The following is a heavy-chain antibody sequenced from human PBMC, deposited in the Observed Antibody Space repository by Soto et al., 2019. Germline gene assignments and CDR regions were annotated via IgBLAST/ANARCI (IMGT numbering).Heavy chain of an antibody. CDR1: GFTFSSYW. V-gene: IGHV3-74*01. D-gene: IGHD2-15*01. CDR3: VRTSLVVAAATREDY. CDR2: INSDGSST. Sequence: EVQLVESGGGLVQPGGSLRLSCAASGFTFSSYWMHWVRQAPGKGLVWVSRINSDGSSTSYADSVKGRFTISRDNAKNTLYLQMNRLRAEDTAAYYCVRTSLVVAAATREDYWGQGTLVTVSS. J-gene: IGHJ4*02.